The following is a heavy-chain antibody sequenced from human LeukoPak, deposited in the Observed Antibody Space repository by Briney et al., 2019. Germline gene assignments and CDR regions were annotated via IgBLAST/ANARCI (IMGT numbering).Heavy chain of an antibody. CDR3: ASVPALIGSYYGMDV. D-gene: IGHD2-2*01. CDR1: GYTFTSYA. Sequence: ASVKVSCKASGYTFTSYAMHWVRQAPGQRLEWMGWINAGNGNTKYSQKFQGRVTITRDTSASTAYMELSGLRSEDTAVYYCASVPALIGSYYGMDVWGQGTTVTVS. J-gene: IGHJ6*02. V-gene: IGHV1-3*01. CDR2: INAGNGNT.